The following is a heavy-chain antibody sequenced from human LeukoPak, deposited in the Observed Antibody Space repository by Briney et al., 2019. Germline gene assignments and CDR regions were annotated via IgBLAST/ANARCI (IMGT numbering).Heavy chain of an antibody. CDR1: GYTLTGYY. CDR3: ARGHYYGSGSYDY. J-gene: IGHJ4*02. Sequence: ASVKVSCKASGYTLTGYYMHWVRQAPGQGLEWMGWINPNSGGTNYAQKFQGRVTITRNTSISTAYMELSSLRSEDTAVYYCARGHYYGSGSYDYWGQGTLVTVSS. D-gene: IGHD3-10*01. V-gene: IGHV1-2*02. CDR2: INPNSGGT.